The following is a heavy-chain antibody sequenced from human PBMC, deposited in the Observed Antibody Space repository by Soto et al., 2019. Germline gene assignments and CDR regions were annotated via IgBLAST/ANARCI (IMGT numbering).Heavy chain of an antibody. V-gene: IGHV3-30-3*01. D-gene: IGHD4-17*01. CDR3: ARDQDYGDSGLTYYYYGMDV. CDR1: GFTFSSYA. J-gene: IGHJ6*01. CDR2: ISYDGSNK. Sequence: QVQLVESGGGVVQPGRSLRLSCAASGFTFSSYAMHWVRQAPGKGLEWVAVISYDGSNKYYADSVKGRFTISRDNSKNTLYLQMNSLRAEDTAVYYCARDQDYGDSGLTYYYYGMDVW.